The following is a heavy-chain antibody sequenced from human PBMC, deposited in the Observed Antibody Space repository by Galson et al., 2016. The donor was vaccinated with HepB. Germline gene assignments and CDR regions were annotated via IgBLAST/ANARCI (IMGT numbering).Heavy chain of an antibody. D-gene: IGHD1-26*01. CDR1: GHTFTNYW. J-gene: IGHJ4*02. CDR3: ALLGASDFDY. Sequence: QSGAEVKKPGESLKISCKGSGHTFTNYWIAWVRQMPGKGLEWMGMIYPGDSDTRCSPSFEGHVTISADKSINSTYLQWSSLKATDTAIYYCALLGASDFDYWGQGTLVTVSS. V-gene: IGHV5-51*01. CDR2: IYPGDSDT.